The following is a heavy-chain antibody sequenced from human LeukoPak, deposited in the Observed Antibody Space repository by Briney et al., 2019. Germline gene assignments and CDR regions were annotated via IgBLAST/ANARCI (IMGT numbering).Heavy chain of an antibody. CDR3: AHKRCYYGSGGYYFDY. J-gene: IGHJ4*02. D-gene: IGHD3-10*01. CDR1: GFSLGTSGVG. Sequence: SGPTLVNPTQTLTLTCTFSGFSLGTSGVGVGWIRQPPGKALEWLALIYWNDDKRYSPSLKSRLTITKDTSKNQVVLTMTNMDPVDTATYYCAHKRCYYGSGGYYFDYWGQGTLVTVSS. V-gene: IGHV2-5*01. CDR2: IYWNDDK.